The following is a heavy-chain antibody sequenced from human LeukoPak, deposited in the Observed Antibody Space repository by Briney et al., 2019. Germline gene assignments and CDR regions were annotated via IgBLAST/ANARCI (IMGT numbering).Heavy chain of an antibody. Sequence: SQTLSLTCTVSGDSISSGVYYWSWIRQPPGKGLEWIGYIYYSGSTNYNPSLKSRVTISVDTSKNQFSLKLSSVTAADTAVYYCASGGYSYGLAYWGQGTLVAVSS. V-gene: IGHV4-61*08. CDR1: GDSISSGVYY. CDR3: ASGGYSYGLAY. D-gene: IGHD5-18*01. J-gene: IGHJ4*02. CDR2: IYYSGST.